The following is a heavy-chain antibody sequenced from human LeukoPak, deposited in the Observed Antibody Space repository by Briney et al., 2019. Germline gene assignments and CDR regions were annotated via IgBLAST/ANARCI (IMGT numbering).Heavy chain of an antibody. J-gene: IGHJ4*02. D-gene: IGHD3-22*01. Sequence: GGSLRLSCAASGFTFSSYAMSWVRQAPGKGLEWVSASSGSGGSTYYADSVKGRFTISRDNSKNTLYLQMNSPRAEDTAVYYCAIERSRWDYYDSSGYFNYWGQGTLVTVSS. CDR3: AIERSRWDYYDSSGYFNY. CDR1: GFTFSSYA. CDR2: SSGSGGST. V-gene: IGHV3-23*01.